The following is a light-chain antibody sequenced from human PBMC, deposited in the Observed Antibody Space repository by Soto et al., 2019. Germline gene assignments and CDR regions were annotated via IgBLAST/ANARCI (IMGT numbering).Light chain of an antibody. CDR1: QGVGST. Sequence: ETVMTQSPATLSVSPGERATLSCRASQGVGSTLAWYQQKPGQAPRLLIYGASSRATGIPDRFSGSGSGTDFTLTISRLEPEDFAVYSCQQYSSSPITFGQGTRLEIK. J-gene: IGKJ5*01. CDR2: GAS. CDR3: QQYSSSPIT. V-gene: IGKV3-20*01.